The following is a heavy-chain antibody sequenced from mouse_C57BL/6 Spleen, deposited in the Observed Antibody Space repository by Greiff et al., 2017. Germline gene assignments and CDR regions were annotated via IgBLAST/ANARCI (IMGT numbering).Heavy chain of an antibody. Sequence: EVKLMESGEGLVKPGGSLKLSCAASGFTFSSYAMSWVRQTPEKRLEWVAYISSGGDYIYYADTVKGRFTISRDNARNPLYLQMSSLKSEDTAMYYCTREGGYPYAMDYWGQGTSVTVSS. J-gene: IGHJ4*01. CDR3: TREGGYPYAMDY. V-gene: IGHV5-9-1*02. CDR1: GFTFSSYA. D-gene: IGHD2-2*01. CDR2: ISSGGDYI.